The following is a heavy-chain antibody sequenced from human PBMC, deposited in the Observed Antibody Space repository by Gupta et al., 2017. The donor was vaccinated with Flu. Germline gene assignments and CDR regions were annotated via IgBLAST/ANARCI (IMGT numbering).Heavy chain of an antibody. Sequence: MPGKGLEWMGVIYPGDSSTRYSPSFQVQVTISADKSISTAYLQWSTLKASDTAMYYCARQASSSSGDRGMDVWGQGTTVTVSS. CDR3: ARQASSSSGDRGMDV. CDR2: IYPGDSST. V-gene: IGHV5-51*01. D-gene: IGHD6-6*01. J-gene: IGHJ6*02.